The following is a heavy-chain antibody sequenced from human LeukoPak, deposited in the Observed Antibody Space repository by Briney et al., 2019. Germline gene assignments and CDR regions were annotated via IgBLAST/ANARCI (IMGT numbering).Heavy chain of an antibody. CDR3: ARGSLGSSTSSDCCPLDY. CDR2: ISGSGGST. J-gene: IGHJ4*02. V-gene: IGHV3-23*01. D-gene: IGHD2-21*01. Sequence: GGSLRLSCAASGFTFSSYAMSWVRQAPGKGLEWVSAISGSGGSTYYADSVKGRFTISRDDSKNALYLQMNSLRADDTAVFYCARGSLGSSTSSDCCPLDYWGQGALVTVSS. CDR1: GFTFSSYA.